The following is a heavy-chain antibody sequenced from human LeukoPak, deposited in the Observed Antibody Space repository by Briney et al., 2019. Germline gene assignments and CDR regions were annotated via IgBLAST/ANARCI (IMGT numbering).Heavy chain of an antibody. CDR2: INHSGST. CDR1: GGSFSGYY. CDR3: ARGLGY. J-gene: IGHJ4*02. Sequence: SETLSLTCAVYGGSFSGYYWSWIRQPPGKGLEWIGEINHSGSTNYNPSLKSRVTISVDTSKNQFSLKLSSVTAADTAVYYCARGLGYWGQGTLVTVSS. D-gene: IGHD3-16*01. V-gene: IGHV4-34*01.